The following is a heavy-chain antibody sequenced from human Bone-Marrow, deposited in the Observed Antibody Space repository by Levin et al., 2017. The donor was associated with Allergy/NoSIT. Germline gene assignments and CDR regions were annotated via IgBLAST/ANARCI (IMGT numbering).Heavy chain of an antibody. Sequence: GGSLRLSCAAYGFTFSRCWMNWVRQAPGRGLEWVANIKEDGSEVYYVDSVRGRFTISRDNAKNTVDLQMNSLRAEDAAVYYCVTTGLFYIGGALLDAFDIWGQGTTVTVSS. CDR2: IKEDGSEV. CDR3: VTTGLFYIGGALLDAFDI. D-gene: IGHD6-25*01. V-gene: IGHV3-7*02. CDR1: GFTFSRCW. J-gene: IGHJ3*02.